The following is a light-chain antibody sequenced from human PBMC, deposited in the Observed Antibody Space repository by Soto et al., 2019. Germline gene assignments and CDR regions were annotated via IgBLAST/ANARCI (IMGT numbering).Light chain of an antibody. J-gene: IGLJ1*01. Sequence: QSVLTQPASVSGSPGQSITISCTGTSSDVGSYIYVSWYQHHPGKAPKLMIYDVSNRPSGVSNRFSGSKSGNTASLTISGLQAEDEAEYYCVSYKTFSCYVFGTGTKVTVL. CDR3: VSYKTFSCYV. CDR2: DVS. V-gene: IGLV2-14*01. CDR1: SSDVGSYIY.